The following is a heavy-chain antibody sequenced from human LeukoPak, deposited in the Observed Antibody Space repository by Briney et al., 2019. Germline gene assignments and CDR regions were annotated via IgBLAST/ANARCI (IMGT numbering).Heavy chain of an antibody. Sequence: GGSLTLSCAASGLTLSSYAMSWVRQAPGKGLEWVSSISGSGGSTYYADSVKGRFTISRDNSKNTLYLQMNSLTAEDTAVYYCAKDLVYSYGPTALYYYGMDVWGQGTTVTVSS. V-gene: IGHV3-23*01. J-gene: IGHJ6*02. CDR1: GLTLSSYA. CDR2: ISGSGGST. D-gene: IGHD5-18*01. CDR3: AKDLVYSYGPTALYYYGMDV.